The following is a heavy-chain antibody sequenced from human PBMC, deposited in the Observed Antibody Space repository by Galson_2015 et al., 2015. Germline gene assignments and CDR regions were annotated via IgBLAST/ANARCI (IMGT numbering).Heavy chain of an antibody. CDR3: ARDRYYDSSGYGYYFDL. D-gene: IGHD3-22*01. CDR2: IPSSGSPI. V-gene: IGHV3-48*02. Sequence: SLRLSCAASGFSFRTSAMNWVRQAPGKGLEWISYIPSSGSPIYYADSVKGRFTISRDNARNSLYLQMNSLRDEDTAVYYCARDRYYDSSGYGYYFDLWGRGTLVTVSS. CDR1: GFSFRTSA. J-gene: IGHJ2*01.